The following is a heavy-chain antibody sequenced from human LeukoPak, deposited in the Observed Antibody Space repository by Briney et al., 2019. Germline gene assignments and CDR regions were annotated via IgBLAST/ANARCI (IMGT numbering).Heavy chain of an antibody. D-gene: IGHD5-12*01. CDR2: INPNSGVT. CDR1: GYTFTGYY. CDR3: AGGARGGGYEAFDY. Sequence: GASVKVSCKASGYTFTGYYMHWVRQAPGQGLEWMGWINPNSGVTDYAQKFQGRLTVTRDTSISTVHMELSSLRSDDTAVYYCAGGARGGGYEAFDYWGQGTLVTVSS. J-gene: IGHJ4*02. V-gene: IGHV1-2*02.